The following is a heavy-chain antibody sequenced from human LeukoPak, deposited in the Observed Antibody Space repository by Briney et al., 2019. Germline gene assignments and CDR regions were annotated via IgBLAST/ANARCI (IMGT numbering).Heavy chain of an antibody. CDR2: IYYSGST. CDR1: GGSISSSSYY. V-gene: IGHV4-39*07. J-gene: IGHJ5*02. D-gene: IGHD5-12*01. Sequence: SETLSLTCTVSGGSISSSSYYWGWIRQPPGKGLEWIGSIYYSGSTYYNPSLKSRVTISVDTSKNQFSLKLSSVTAADTAVDYCARGGATGIRYWFDPWGQETLSPSPQ. CDR3: ARGGATGIRYWFDP.